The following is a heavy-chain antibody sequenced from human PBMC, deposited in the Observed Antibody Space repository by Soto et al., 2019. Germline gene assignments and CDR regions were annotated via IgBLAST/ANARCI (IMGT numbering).Heavy chain of an antibody. CDR3: ARDNLVYSSSWYQGWFGP. CDR1: GGSISSYY. D-gene: IGHD6-13*01. V-gene: IGHV4-59*01. CDR2: IYYSGST. Sequence: KSSETLSLTCTVSGGSISSYYWSWIRQPPGKGLEWIGYIYYSGSTNYNPSLKSRVTISVDTSKNQFSLKLSSVTAADTAVYYCARDNLVYSSSWYQGWFGPWGQGTLVTVSS. J-gene: IGHJ5*02.